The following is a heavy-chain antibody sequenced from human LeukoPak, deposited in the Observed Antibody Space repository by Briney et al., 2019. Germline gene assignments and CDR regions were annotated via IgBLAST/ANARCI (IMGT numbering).Heavy chain of an antibody. CDR1: GGSISSTNW. Sequence: SETLSLTCAVSGGSISSTNWWNWVRQPPGKGLKWIGEIHHSGSTNYNPSLKSRVTISVDKSKNQFSLKLSSVTAADMAVYYCARSPGYSSGGGGTFDYWGQGTLVTVSS. J-gene: IGHJ4*02. CDR3: ARSPGYSSGGGGTFDY. V-gene: IGHV4-4*02. CDR2: IHHSGST. D-gene: IGHD6-19*01.